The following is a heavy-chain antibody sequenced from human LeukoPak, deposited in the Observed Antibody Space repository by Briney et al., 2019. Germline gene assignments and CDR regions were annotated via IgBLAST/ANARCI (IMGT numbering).Heavy chain of an antibody. CDR3: ARVGDLAAAGSSDY. V-gene: IGHV3-21*01. J-gene: IGHJ4*02. CDR2: IDTDSTYI. D-gene: IGHD6-13*01. CDR1: GFTFSNYD. Sequence: PGGSLRLSCAASGFTFSNYDMNWVRQSPGKGLEWVSSIDTDSTYIHYADSVKGRFTISRDNAKNSLYLQMSSLRAEDTAVYYCARVGDLAAAGSSDYWGQGTLVTVSS.